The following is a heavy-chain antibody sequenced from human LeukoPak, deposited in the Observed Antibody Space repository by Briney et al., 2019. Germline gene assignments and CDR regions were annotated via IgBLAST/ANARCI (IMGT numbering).Heavy chain of an antibody. CDR2: IRYDGTKK. J-gene: IGHJ4*02. Sequence: GGSLRLSCVAAGFTFRDYGMHWVRQAPGKGLEWVAFIRYDGTKKYYADSVKGRFTISRDDSKNTVYLRMYSLRPEDTAVYYCAKASGRSAYGLDYWGQGTLVTVFS. CDR1: GFTFRDYG. CDR3: AKASGRSAYGLDY. V-gene: IGHV3-30*02. D-gene: IGHD3-16*01.